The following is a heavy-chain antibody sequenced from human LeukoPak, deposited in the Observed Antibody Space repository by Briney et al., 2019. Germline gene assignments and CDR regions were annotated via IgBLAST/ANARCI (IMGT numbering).Heavy chain of an antibody. V-gene: IGHV1-69*01. Sequence: ASVKVSCKASGGTFSSYAISWVRQAPGQGLEWMGGIIPIFGTANYAQKFQGRVTITADESTSTAYMELSSLRSEDTAVYYCAREGYCGSTSCRYRDWGQGTLVTVSS. CDR2: IIPIFGTA. D-gene: IGHD2-2*01. CDR1: GGTFSSYA. CDR3: AREGYCGSTSCRYRD. J-gene: IGHJ4*02.